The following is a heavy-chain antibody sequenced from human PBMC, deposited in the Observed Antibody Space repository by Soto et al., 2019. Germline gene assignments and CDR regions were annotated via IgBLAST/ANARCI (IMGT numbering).Heavy chain of an antibody. J-gene: IGHJ4*02. Sequence: SETLSLTCSVSGGSIISSSYYWGWIRQAPGKGREWSGRVYCSGTTYHNPYLRSRVTIAVDTSKNQFAQKLSTVTAANTGVYYWARHIRDSSSFSGRYYFDYWGQGTLVTVSS. V-gene: IGHV4-39*01. D-gene: IGHD6-6*01. CDR1: GGSIISSSYY. CDR2: VYCSGTT. CDR3: ARHIRDSSSFSGRYYFDY.